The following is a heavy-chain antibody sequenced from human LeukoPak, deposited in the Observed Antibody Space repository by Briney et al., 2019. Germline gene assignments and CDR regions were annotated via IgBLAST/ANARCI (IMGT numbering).Heavy chain of an antibody. J-gene: IGHJ2*01. V-gene: IGHV1-69*13. CDR1: GGTFSSYA. CDR2: IIPIFGTA. CDR3: ATDHKPLSVGWELLSFGNWYFDL. Sequence: GASVKVSCKASGGTFSSYAISWVRQAPGQGLEWMGGIIPIFGTANYAQKFQGRVTITADESTSTAYMELSSLRSEDTAVYYCATDHKPLSVGWELLSFGNWYFDLWGRGTLVTVSS. D-gene: IGHD1-26*01.